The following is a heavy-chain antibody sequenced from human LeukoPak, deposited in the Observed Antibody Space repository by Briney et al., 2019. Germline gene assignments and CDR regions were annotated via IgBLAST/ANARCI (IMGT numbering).Heavy chain of an antibody. CDR2: IYTSGST. Sequence: PSETLSLTCTVSGGSISSYYWSWIRQPAGKGLEWIGRIYTSGSTNYNPSLKSRVTMSVDTSKNQFSLRLTSVTAADTAVYYCARDSIIAAAGPPLSDAFDIWGQGTMVSVSS. D-gene: IGHD6-13*01. CDR3: ARDSIIAAAGPPLSDAFDI. V-gene: IGHV4-4*07. CDR1: GGSISSYY. J-gene: IGHJ3*02.